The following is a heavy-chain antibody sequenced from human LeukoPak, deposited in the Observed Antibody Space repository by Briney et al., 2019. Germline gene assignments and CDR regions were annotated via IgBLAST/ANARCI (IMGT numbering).Heavy chain of an antibody. J-gene: IGHJ5*02. D-gene: IGHD2-21*02. V-gene: IGHV4-59*01. CDR3: ARVFRGAVTANLFDL. CDR2: IYDEGTT. Sequence: SETLPLTCSVSGGSINGNYWTWIRQPPGKGLEWIGNIYDEGTTNYNPSLESRLTMSIDTSASHFSLTLRSVTAADTAVYYCARVFRGAVTANLFDLWGQGTLVSVSS. CDR1: GGSINGNY.